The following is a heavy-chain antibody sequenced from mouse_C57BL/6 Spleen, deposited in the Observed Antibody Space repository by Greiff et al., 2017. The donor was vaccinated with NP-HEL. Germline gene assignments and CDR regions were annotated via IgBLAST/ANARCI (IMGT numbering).Heavy chain of an antibody. CDR1: GYSITSGYY. V-gene: IGHV3-6*01. Sequence: VQLVESGPGLVKPSQSLSLTCSVTGYSITSGYYWNWIRQFPGNKLEWMGYISYDGSNNYNPSLKNRISITRDTSKNQCFLKLNSVTTEDTATYYCERDARSNFTLDWYFDVWGTGTTVTVSS. CDR3: ERDARSNFTLDWYFDV. J-gene: IGHJ1*03. CDR2: ISYDGSN. D-gene: IGHD2-5*01.